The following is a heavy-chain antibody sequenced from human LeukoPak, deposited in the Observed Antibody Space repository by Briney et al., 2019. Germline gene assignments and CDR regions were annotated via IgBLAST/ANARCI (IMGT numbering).Heavy chain of an antibody. J-gene: IGHJ4*02. D-gene: IGHD2-15*01. V-gene: IGHV3-73*01. Sequence: GGSLRLSCAASGFTFSGSAMHWVRQASGKGLEWVGRIRSKANSYATVYAASVKGRFTISRDDSKNTAYLQMNSLNTEDTAVYYCTRRYCSGGSCYGDGLDYWGQGTLVTVSS. CDR3: TRRYCSGGSCYGDGLDY. CDR1: GFTFSGSA. CDR2: IRSKANSYAT.